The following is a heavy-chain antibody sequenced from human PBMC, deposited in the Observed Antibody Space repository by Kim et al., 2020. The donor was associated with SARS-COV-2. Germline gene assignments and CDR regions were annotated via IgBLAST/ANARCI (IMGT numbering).Heavy chain of an antibody. J-gene: IGHJ4*02. CDR2: ISYDGSNK. Sequence: GGSLRLSCAASGFTFSSYGMHWVRQAPGKGLEWVAVISYDGSNKYYADSVKGRFTISRDNSKNTLYLQMNSLRAEDTAVYYCAKEKRPGYCTGGVCHTLYYFDYWGQGTLVTVSS. D-gene: IGHD2-8*02. CDR3: AKEKRPGYCTGGVCHTLYYFDY. CDR1: GFTFSSYG. V-gene: IGHV3-30*18.